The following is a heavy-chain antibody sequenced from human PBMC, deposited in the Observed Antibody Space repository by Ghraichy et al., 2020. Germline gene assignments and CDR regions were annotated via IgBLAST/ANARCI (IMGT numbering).Heavy chain of an antibody. D-gene: IGHD3-10*01. V-gene: IGHV4-34*01. CDR1: GGSFSGYY. J-gene: IGHJ4*02. CDR2: INHSGST. Sequence: SETLSLTCAVYGGSFSGYYWSWIRQPPGKGLERIGEINHSGSTNYNPSLKSRVTISVDTSKNQFSLKLSSVTAADTAVYYCASRTPFYYYGSGSVHYWGQGTLVTVSS. CDR3: ASRTPFYYYGSGSVHY.